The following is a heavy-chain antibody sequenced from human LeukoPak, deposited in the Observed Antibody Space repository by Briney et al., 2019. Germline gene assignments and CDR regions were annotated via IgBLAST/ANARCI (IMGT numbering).Heavy chain of an antibody. D-gene: IGHD5-18*01. CDR2: INTNTGNP. Sequence: GASVKVFCKTSGYTFTNNAINWVRQAPGQGLDWMGWINTNTGNPTYAQGFFTGRYVFSLDTSASTAYLQINGLKADDTAVYYCGRDPRLGIRGYTYGYIDHWGQGTLLTVAS. CDR1: GYTFTNNA. CDR3: GRDPRLGIRGYTYGYIDH. J-gene: IGHJ4*02. V-gene: IGHV7-4-1*02.